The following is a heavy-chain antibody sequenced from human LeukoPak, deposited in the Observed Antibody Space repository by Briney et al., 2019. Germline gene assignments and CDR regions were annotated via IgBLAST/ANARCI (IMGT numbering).Heavy chain of an antibody. CDR1: GASISRYY. CDR2: IYTSGST. Sequence: PSETLSLTCTVSGASISRYYWSWIRQPAGKGLEWIGRIYTSGSTNYNPSLRSRVTMSVDTSKNQFSLKLSSVTAADTAVYYCAREREDIKLMLYGYYFDYWGQGTLVTVSS. J-gene: IGHJ4*02. D-gene: IGHD2-8*01. V-gene: IGHV4-4*07. CDR3: AREREDIKLMLYGYYFDY.